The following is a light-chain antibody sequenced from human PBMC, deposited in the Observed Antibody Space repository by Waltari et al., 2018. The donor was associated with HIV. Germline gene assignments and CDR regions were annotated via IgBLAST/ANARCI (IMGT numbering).Light chain of an antibody. V-gene: IGKV1-39*01. CDR1: PSIAGY. J-gene: IGKJ3*01. CDR3: QQSYSYPFT. CDR2: AAS. Sequence: DIQMTQSPSSLSASVEDRVTITCRASPSIAGYLNWYQKKPGKAPKVLIYAASSLQSGVPSRFSGSESGRNFTLTISSLQREDFASYYCQQSYSYPFTFGPGTRVDIK.